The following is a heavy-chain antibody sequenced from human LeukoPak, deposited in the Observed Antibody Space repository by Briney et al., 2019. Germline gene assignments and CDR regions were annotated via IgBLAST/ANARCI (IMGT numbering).Heavy chain of an antibody. J-gene: IGHJ4*02. CDR1: GFTFSSYS. Sequence: PGGSLRLSCAASGFTFSSYSMNWVRQAPGKGLEWVSSISSSSSYIYYADSVKGRFTISRDNAKNSLYLQMNSLRAEDTAVYYCARIDGGNSVVDYWGQGTLVTVSS. D-gene: IGHD4-23*01. CDR2: ISSSSSYI. CDR3: ARIDGGNSVVDY. V-gene: IGHV3-21*01.